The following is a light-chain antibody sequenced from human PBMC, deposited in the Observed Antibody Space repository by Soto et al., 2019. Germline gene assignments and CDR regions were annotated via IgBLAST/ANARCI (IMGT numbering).Light chain of an antibody. Sequence: ILLTQSPATLSVSPGERATLSCRASQSVSSNLAWYQQKPDQAPRLIIYGASTRATGIPARFSGSVSGTEFTLTICSLQSEDFAVYYCQQYNNWRPWTFGQGTKVDIK. J-gene: IGKJ1*01. CDR1: QSVSSN. CDR2: GAS. CDR3: QQYNNWRPWT. V-gene: IGKV3-15*01.